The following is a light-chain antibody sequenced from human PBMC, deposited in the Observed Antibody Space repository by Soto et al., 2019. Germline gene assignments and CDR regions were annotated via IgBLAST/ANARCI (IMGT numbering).Light chain of an antibody. J-gene: IGKJ1*01. V-gene: IGKV1-5*03. CDR3: QEYRNDYGT. CDR1: QSIDTW. CDR2: KAS. Sequence: DIQMTQSPATLAASVGDRVSITCRASQSIDTWLAGYQQKAGKAPNLLIYKASRLESGVPSRFSGSGSGTEFTLTISSLQPEDFGSYYCQEYRNDYGTFGQGTKVEMK.